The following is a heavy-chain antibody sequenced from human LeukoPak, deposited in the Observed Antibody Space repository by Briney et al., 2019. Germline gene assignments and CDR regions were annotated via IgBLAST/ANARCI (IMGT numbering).Heavy chain of an antibody. V-gene: IGHV4-34*01. J-gene: IGHJ4*02. CDR1: GGSFSGYY. Sequence: PSETLSLTCAVYGGSFSGYYWSWIRQPPGKGLEWIGEINHGGSTNYNPSLKSRVTISVDTSKNQFSLKLSSVTAADTAVYYCARVLRWSTFDYWGQGTLVTVSS. CDR2: INHGGST. CDR3: ARVLRWSTFDY. D-gene: IGHD4-23*01.